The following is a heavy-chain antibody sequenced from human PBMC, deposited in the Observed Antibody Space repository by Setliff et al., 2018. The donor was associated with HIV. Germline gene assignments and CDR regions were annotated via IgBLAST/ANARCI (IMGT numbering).Heavy chain of an antibody. CDR3: TRHAGRENQLPHTYYYYMDV. Sequence: SETLSLTCTVSGASISSYYWSWIRQPPGKGLEWIGYIYYSGSTTYNPSLKSRVTISVDTSKNQFSLKVTSVTAADTAVYYCTRHAGRENQLPHTYYYYMDVWGKGATVTVSS. V-gene: IGHV4-59*08. CDR2: IYYSGST. J-gene: IGHJ6*03. D-gene: IGHD2-2*01. CDR1: GASISSYY.